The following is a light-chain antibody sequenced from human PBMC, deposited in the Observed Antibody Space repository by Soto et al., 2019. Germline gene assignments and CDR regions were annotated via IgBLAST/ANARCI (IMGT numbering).Light chain of an antibody. CDR3: LQDYAYPRT. Sequence: AIQMTQSPSSLSASVGAGVTITCRASQGIRNDLGWYQQRPGRAPRLLIYTSSKLQSGVPSRFRGSGSGTDFTLTISSLQAEDFATYYCLQDYAYPRTFGQGTKVEI. J-gene: IGKJ1*01. CDR1: QGIRND. V-gene: IGKV1-6*01. CDR2: TSS.